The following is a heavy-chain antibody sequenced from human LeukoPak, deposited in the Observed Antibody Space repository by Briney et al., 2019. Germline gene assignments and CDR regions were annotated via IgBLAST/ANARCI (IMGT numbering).Heavy chain of an antibody. CDR3: ARHVWGSYRYANWFDP. V-gene: IGHV4-34*01. J-gene: IGHJ5*02. CDR1: GGSFSGYY. Sequence: SETLSLTCAVYGGSFSGYYWSWIRQPPGKGLEWIGEINHSGSTNYNPSLKSRVTISVDTSKNQFSLKLSSVTAADTAVYYCARHVWGSYRYANWFDPWGQGTLVTVSS. D-gene: IGHD3-16*02. CDR2: INHSGST.